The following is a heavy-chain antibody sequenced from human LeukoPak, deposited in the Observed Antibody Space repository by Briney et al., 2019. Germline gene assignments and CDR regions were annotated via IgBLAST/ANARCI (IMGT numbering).Heavy chain of an antibody. CDR3: ARDQEAFDY. J-gene: IGHJ4*02. V-gene: IGHV3-7*03. Sequence: GGSLRLSCAASGFTLSNHWVTWVRQVPGRGPEWVANVNRDGSETYYLDSVKGRFTISKDNSKNTLYLQMNSLRAEDTAVYYCARDQEAFDYWGQGTLVTVSS. CDR1: GFTLSNHW. CDR2: VNRDGSET.